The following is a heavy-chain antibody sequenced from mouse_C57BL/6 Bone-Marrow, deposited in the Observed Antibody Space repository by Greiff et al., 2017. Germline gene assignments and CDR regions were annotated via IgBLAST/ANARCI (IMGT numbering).Heavy chain of an antibody. CDR1: GYTFTEYT. Sequence: QVHVKQSGAELVKPGASVKLSCKASGYTFTEYTIHWVKQRSGKGLEWIGWFYPGSGSIKYHEKFQGKATFTADKSSSTVYRELSRMTSEDSAVYFCAGNEEGYWDYWYFDVWGTGTTVTVSA. D-gene: IGHD4-1*01. CDR3: AGNEEGYWDYWYFDV. J-gene: IGHJ1*03. CDR2: FYPGSGSI. V-gene: IGHV1-62-2*01.